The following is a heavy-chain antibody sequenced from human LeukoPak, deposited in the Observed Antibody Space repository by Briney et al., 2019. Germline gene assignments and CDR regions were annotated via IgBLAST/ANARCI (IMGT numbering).Heavy chain of an antibody. CDR3: ARGEVYGVLLWF. CDR1: GYTFTSYG. J-gene: IGHJ4*02. Sequence: SVKVSCKASGYTFTSYGISWVRQAPGQGLEWMGRIIPILGIANYAQKFQGRVTITADKSTSTAYMELSSLRSEDTAVYYCARGEVYGVLLWFGDPGTLVTVSS. CDR2: IIPILGIA. D-gene: IGHD3-10*01. V-gene: IGHV1-69*04.